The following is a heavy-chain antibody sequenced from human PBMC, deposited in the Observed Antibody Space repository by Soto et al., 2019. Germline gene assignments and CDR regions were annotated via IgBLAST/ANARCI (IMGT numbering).Heavy chain of an antibody. J-gene: IGHJ5*02. D-gene: IGHD6-19*01. CDR3: ARDRSRIAGGGTENCFDP. V-gene: IGHV4-59*01. Sequence: PSETLSLTYTASGASISSYYRCWSRQPPGKGLEWIGYIYYSGSTNYNPSLKSGVTISVDTSKNKFSLKLSSVTAADTAVYYCARDRSRIAGGGTENCFDPWGQGTLVTVSS. CDR2: IYYSGST. CDR1: GASISSYY.